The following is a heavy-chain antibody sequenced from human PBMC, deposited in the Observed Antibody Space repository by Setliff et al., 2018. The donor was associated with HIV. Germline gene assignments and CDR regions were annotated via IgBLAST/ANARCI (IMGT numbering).Heavy chain of an antibody. CDR3: ARDLPIYDTSGSLDY. J-gene: IGHJ4*02. CDR1: GFTITSDA. V-gene: IGHV3-23*01. D-gene: IGHD3-22*01. CDR2: ISGRSGGST. Sequence: GGSLRLSCAASGFTITSDAMSWVRQAPGKGLEWVSAISGRSGGSTYYADSVKGRFTISRDNSKNTLFLQMNSLRAEDTAVYYCARDLPIYDTSGSLDYWGQGALVTVSS.